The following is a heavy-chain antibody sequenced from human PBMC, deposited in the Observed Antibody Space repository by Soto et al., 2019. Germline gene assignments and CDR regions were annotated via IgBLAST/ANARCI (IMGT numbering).Heavy chain of an antibody. CDR1: GGSFSDYY. D-gene: IGHD3-22*01. V-gene: IGHV4-34*01. J-gene: IGHJ4*02. CDR2: INHSGST. CDR3: ASDPYDSSGHFAY. Sequence: SETLSLTCAVYGGSFSDYYWSWIRQPPGKGLEWIGEINHSGSTNYNPSLKSRVTISVDTSKNQLSLKLTSVTAADTAVYYCASDPYDSSGHFAYWGQGTLVPVS.